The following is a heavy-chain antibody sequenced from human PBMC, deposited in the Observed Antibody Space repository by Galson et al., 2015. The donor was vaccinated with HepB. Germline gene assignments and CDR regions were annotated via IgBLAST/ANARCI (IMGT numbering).Heavy chain of an antibody. V-gene: IGHV1-18*04. CDR2: ISAYNGNT. CDR3: ARARTWFGELSPYYGMDV. CDR1: GYTFTSHG. J-gene: IGHJ6*02. Sequence: SVKVSCKASGYTFTSHGISWVRQAPGQGLEWMGWISAYNGNTNYAQKLQGRVTMTTDTSTSTAYMELRSLRSDDTAVYYCARARTWFGELSPYYGMDVWGQGTTVTVSS. D-gene: IGHD3-10*01.